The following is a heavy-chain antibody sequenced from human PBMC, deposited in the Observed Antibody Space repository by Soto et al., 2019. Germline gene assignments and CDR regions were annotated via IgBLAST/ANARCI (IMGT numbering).Heavy chain of an antibody. CDR1: GYTFTAYP. CDR3: ARKDYYGAGVYYFDH. CDR2: INAANGDT. D-gene: IGHD3-10*01. J-gene: IGHJ4*02. Sequence: QVHLVQSGAEVKKPGASVKVSCKASGYTFTAYPMHWVRQAPGQRLEWMGWINAANGDTGYSQKFHDRVTFTSDTSATTVYMELSSLTSEDTAVYYCARKDYYGAGVYYFDHWGQGTLVTVSS. V-gene: IGHV1-3*01.